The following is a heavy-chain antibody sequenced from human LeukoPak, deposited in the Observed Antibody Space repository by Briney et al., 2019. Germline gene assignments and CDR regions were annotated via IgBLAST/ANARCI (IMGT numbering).Heavy chain of an antibody. CDR3: ARLVLSSGNYLDVFDI. Sequence: PSETLSLTCTVSGDSVSTYYWSWIRQPPGKGLEWIGYMYYSGSTNYNPSLKSRVTMSVDTSKNQFSLKLSSVTAADTAVYYCARLVLSSGNYLDVFDIWGQGTMVTVSS. V-gene: IGHV4-59*08. CDR1: GDSVSTYY. CDR2: MYYSGST. J-gene: IGHJ3*02. D-gene: IGHD1-7*01.